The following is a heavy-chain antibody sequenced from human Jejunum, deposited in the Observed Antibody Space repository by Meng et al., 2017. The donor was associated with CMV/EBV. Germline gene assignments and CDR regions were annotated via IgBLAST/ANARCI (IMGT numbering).Heavy chain of an antibody. CDR3: ARDRYCHNGVCYAFPPPYYYSMDV. Sequence: NWVRQAPGEGLEWVSYIGTSARTISYADSVKGRFTISRDDTKNSLYLQMNSLRAEDTAVYYCARDRYCHNGVCYAFPPPYYYSMDVWGQGTTVTVSS. D-gene: IGHD2-8*01. CDR2: IGTSARTI. J-gene: IGHJ6*02. V-gene: IGHV3-48*03.